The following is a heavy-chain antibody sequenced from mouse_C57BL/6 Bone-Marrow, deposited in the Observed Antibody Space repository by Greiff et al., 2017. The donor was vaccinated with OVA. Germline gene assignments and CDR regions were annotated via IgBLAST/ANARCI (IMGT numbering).Heavy chain of an antibody. J-gene: IGHJ3*01. Sequence: EVQLQQSGPELVKPGASVKISCKASGYTFTDYYMNWVKQSHGKSLEWIGDINPNNGGTSYNQKFKGKATLTVDKSSSTAYMELRSLTSEDSAVYYCARSRRLRRFAYWGQGTLVTVSA. V-gene: IGHV1-26*01. CDR1: GYTFTDYY. CDR3: ARSRRLRRFAY. CDR2: INPNNGGT. D-gene: IGHD2-4*01.